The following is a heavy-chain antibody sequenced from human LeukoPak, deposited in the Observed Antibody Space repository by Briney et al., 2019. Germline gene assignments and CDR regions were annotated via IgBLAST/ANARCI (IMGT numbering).Heavy chain of an antibody. CDR2: ISWNSGSI. CDR3: AKDIRPYYYDSSGYYWGLDY. Sequence: GRSLRLSCAGSGFTFDDYAMHWVRQAPGKGLEWVSGISWNSGSIGYADSVKGRFTISRDNAKNSLYLQMNSLRAEDTALYYCAKDIRPYYYDSSGYYWGLDYWGQGTLVTVSS. J-gene: IGHJ4*02. D-gene: IGHD3-22*01. CDR1: GFTFDDYA. V-gene: IGHV3-9*01.